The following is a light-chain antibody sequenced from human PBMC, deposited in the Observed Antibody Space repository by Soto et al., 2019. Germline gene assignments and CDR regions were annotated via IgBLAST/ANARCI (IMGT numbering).Light chain of an antibody. CDR1: QSISNS. V-gene: IGKV1-5*03. Sequence: DIQMTQTPSTRSASVGDRVTMTCRASQSISNSLAWYQQKPGKAPKLLIYRASALHSGVPSRFSGSGSGTEFTLTIDSLQPDDFATFYCQQYSTYPLTFGGGTRVDIK. CDR3: QQYSTYPLT. CDR2: RAS. J-gene: IGKJ4*01.